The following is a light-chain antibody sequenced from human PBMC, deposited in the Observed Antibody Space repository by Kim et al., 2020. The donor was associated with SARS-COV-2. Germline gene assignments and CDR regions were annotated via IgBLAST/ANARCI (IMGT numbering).Light chain of an antibody. V-gene: IGKV3-20*01. CDR1: QSFSSSY. J-gene: IGKJ2*01. CDR3: QHYGDSAYT. CDR2: GAY. Sequence: EVVLTQSPGTLSLSPGERATLSCRASQSFSSSYLAWYLQKPGQAPRLLIYGAYIRATGIPDRFSGSGSGTDFTLTISSLAPEDFALYYCQHYGDSAYTFGQGTKLE.